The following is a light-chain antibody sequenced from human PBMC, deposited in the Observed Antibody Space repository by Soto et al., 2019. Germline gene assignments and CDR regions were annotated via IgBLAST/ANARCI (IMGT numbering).Light chain of an antibody. CDR3: QTWGTGIRV. CDR1: SGHRNYA. J-gene: IGLJ2*01. CDR2: VNIDGSH. V-gene: IGLV4-69*01. Sequence: QPVLTQSPSASASLGASVTLTCTLSSGHRNYAIAWHQQQPEMGPRYLMKVNIDGSHNKGDGIPDRFSGSSSGAERYLTISSLQSEDEADYYCQTWGTGIRVFGGGTKLTV.